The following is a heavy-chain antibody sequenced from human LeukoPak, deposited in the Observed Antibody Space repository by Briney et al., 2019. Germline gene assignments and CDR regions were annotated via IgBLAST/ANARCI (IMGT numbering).Heavy chain of an antibody. D-gene: IGHD5-18*01. V-gene: IGHV1-24*01. J-gene: IGHJ4*02. CDR2: FDPEDGET. CDR3: ATSPGQLWLHG. CDR1: GYTLTELS. Sequence: ASVKVSCKVSGYTLTELSMQSVRQAPGKGLEWMGGFDPEDGETIYAQTFQGRVTMTEDTSTDTAYMELSSLRSEDTAVYYCATSPGQLWLHGWGQGTLVTVSS.